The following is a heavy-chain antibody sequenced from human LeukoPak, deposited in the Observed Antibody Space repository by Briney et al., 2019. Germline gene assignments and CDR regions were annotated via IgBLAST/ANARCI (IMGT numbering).Heavy chain of an antibody. J-gene: IGHJ3*01. Sequence: GGSLRLSCGASGFTFSNYEMNWVRQAPGKGLEWVSHISSSGRTIYYADSVKGRFTISRDNAKNSLYLQMNSLRAEDTAVYYCVRDKGGRSGAIYYDAFDVWGQGTMVTVSS. D-gene: IGHD1-26*01. V-gene: IGHV3-48*03. CDR1: GFTFSNYE. CDR2: ISSSGRTI. CDR3: VRDKGGRSGAIYYDAFDV.